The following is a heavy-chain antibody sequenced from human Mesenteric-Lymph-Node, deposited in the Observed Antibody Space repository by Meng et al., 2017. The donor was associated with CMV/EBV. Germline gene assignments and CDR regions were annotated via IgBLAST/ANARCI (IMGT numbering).Heavy chain of an antibody. CDR2: ISSSTTYK. V-gene: IGHV3-21*06. CDR3: AKDEGKSAYGMDV. Sequence: GESLKISCVGSGVIFTRYSMNWVRQAPGKGLEWVSSISSSTTYKLFADSVKGRFSISRDDAKNVVYLQMDSLRVEDTAVYYCAKDEGKSAYGMDVWGQGTTVTVSS. CDR1: GVIFTRYS. J-gene: IGHJ6*02.